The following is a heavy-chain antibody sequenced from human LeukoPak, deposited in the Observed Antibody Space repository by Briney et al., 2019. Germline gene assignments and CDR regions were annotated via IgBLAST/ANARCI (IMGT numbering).Heavy chain of an antibody. J-gene: IGHJ4*02. CDR3: ARAIGRYYYDSSGYQFPPYFDY. Sequence: PGGSLRLSCAASGFTVSSKYMSWVRQAPGKGLEWVSVIYSGGSTYYADSVKGRFTISRDNAKNSLYLQMNSLRAEDTAVYYCARAIGRYYYDSSGYQFPPYFDYWGQGTLVTVSS. CDR1: GFTVSSKY. CDR2: IYSGGST. V-gene: IGHV3-66*01. D-gene: IGHD3-22*01.